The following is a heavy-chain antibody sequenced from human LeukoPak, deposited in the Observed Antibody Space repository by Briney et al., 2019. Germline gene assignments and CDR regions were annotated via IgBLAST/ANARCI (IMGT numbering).Heavy chain of an antibody. D-gene: IGHD6-19*01. CDR2: ISYDGSNK. V-gene: IGHV3-30-3*01. Sequence: GGSLRLSCAASGFTFSSYAMHWVRQAPDKGLEWVAVISYDGSNKYYADSVKGRFTISRDNSKNTLYLQMNSLRAEDTAVYYCARATDVAVDNWFDPWGQGTLVTVSS. J-gene: IGHJ5*02. CDR1: GFTFSSYA. CDR3: ARATDVAVDNWFDP.